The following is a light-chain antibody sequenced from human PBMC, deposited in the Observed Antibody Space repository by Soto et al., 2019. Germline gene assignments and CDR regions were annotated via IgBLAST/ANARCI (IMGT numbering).Light chain of an antibody. V-gene: IGKV1-5*01. CDR1: QSISSW. J-gene: IGKJ1*01. CDR3: QHYNSYPLT. CDR2: DAH. Sequence: DIQMTQSPSTLSASVGDRVTITCRASQSISSWLAWYQQKPGKAPKLLSYDAHSLESGVPSRFSGSESGTDFALAISILQPDDFARSYCQHYNSYPLTFGQGTKVEIK.